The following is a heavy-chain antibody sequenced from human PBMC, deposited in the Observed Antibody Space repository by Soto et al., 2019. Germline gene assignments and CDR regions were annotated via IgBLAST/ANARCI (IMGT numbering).Heavy chain of an antibody. J-gene: IGHJ6*02. D-gene: IGHD6-19*01. CDR2: VSFDGSNK. V-gene: IGHV3-30-3*01. CDR3: ARLPGPLVAVLYIYPLDGREAMSDVDV. Sequence: QLVESGGGVVQPGGSQRLSCAASGFTFNDYPMHWVRQAPGKGLEWVAVVSFDGSNKYYADSVKGRFTISKDNSKNTLYLQMNSLRREDTAVYYCARLPGPLVAVLYIYPLDGREAMSDVDVWGQGTTVTVS. CDR1: GFTFNDYP.